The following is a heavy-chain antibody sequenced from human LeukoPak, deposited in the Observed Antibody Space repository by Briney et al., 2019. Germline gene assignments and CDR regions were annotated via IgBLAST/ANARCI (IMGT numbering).Heavy chain of an antibody. D-gene: IGHD3-22*01. Sequence: GGSLRLSCAASGFTFSSYAMSWVRQAPGKGLEWVSAFSGGGTYYADSVKGRFTITRDNSKNTLYLQMNSLRAEDTAIYYCAKRGYYDSSGSYAPFDYWGQGTLVTVSS. J-gene: IGHJ4*02. CDR3: AKRGYYDSSGSYAPFDY. V-gene: IGHV3-23*01. CDR1: GFTFSSYA. CDR2: FSGGGT.